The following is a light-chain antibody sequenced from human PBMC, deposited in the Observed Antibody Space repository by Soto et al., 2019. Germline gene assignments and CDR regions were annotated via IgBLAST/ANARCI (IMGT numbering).Light chain of an antibody. CDR1: QSLKHSDGNTY. J-gene: IGKJ1*01. V-gene: IGKV2-30*02. CDR3: MQGTHWPWT. Sequence: DVVMTQSPLSLPVTLGQPASISCRSSQSLKHSDGNTYLNWFQQRPGQSPRRLIYEVSDRDSGVPDRFSGSGSGTDFTLKISRVEAEDVGVYYCMQGTHWPWTFGQGTEVEVK. CDR2: EVS.